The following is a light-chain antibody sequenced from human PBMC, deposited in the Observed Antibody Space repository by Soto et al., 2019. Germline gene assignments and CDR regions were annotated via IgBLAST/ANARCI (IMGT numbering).Light chain of an antibody. V-gene: IGKV3-15*01. Sequence: EIVMTQSPATLSVSPGERATLSCRASQSVSSNLAWYQQKPGQAPRLLIYGASTRATGTPARFSGSGSGTEFTLTISRLQADDFAVYHCQHYNTWPRTFGQGTKVEIK. CDR3: QHYNTWPRT. CDR1: QSVSSN. CDR2: GAS. J-gene: IGKJ1*01.